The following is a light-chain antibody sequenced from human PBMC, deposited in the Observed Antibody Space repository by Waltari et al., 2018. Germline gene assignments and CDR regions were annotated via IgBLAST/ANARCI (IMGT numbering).Light chain of an antibody. V-gene: IGKV3-11*01. CDR2: DAS. CDR1: ESVSSY. Sequence: EIVLTQSPATLSLSPGESATLSCRASESVSSYLAWYQQKPGQAPRLLLYDASNRATGIPDRFSGSGSGTDFTLTISSLEPEDFAVFYCQHRNDWPLTFGGGTTVEIK. J-gene: IGKJ4*01. CDR3: QHRNDWPLT.